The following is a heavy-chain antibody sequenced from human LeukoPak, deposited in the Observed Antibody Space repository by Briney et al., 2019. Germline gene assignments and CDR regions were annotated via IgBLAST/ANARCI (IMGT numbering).Heavy chain of an antibody. CDR2: IIPILGIA. CDR3: ASGYDYVWGSYRSGYFDY. Sequence: ASVKVSCKASGGTFSSYAISWVRQAPGQGLEWMGGIIPILGIANYAQKFQGRVTITADKSTSTAYMELSSLRSEDTAVYYCASGYDYVWGSYRSGYFDYWGQGTLVTVSS. J-gene: IGHJ4*02. CDR1: GGTFSSYA. V-gene: IGHV1-69*10. D-gene: IGHD3-16*02.